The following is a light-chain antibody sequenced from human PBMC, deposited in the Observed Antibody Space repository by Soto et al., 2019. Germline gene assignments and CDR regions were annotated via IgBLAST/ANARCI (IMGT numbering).Light chain of an antibody. J-gene: IGKJ1*01. Sequence: DIQMTQSPSSLSASVGDRVTITCRASQTISIFLNWYQHKPGKPPTLLIYTASSLQSGVPSRFSGSGSGTDFTLTITSLQPEDFATYYCQQSHSIPWTFGQGTKVDIK. V-gene: IGKV1-39*01. CDR2: TAS. CDR3: QQSHSIPWT. CDR1: QTISIF.